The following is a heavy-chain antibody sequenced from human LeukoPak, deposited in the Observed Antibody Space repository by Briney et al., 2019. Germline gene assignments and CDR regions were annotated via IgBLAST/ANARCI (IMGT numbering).Heavy chain of an antibody. J-gene: IGHJ6*04. Sequence: GGSLRLSCAASGFTFSSYAMSWVRQAPGKGLEWVSAISGSGGSTYYADSVKGRLTISRDNSKNTLYLQMNSLRAEDTAVYYCAKSAMVRGVIDYYYYGMDVWGKGTTVTVSS. V-gene: IGHV3-23*01. CDR1: GFTFSSYA. D-gene: IGHD3-10*01. CDR3: AKSAMVRGVIDYYYYGMDV. CDR2: ISGSGGST.